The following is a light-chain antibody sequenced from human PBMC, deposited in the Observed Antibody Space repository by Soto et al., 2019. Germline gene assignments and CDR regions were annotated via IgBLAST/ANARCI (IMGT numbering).Light chain of an antibody. Sequence: EIVVTQSPDSLAVSLGERATINCKSSQSFLYSSNNKNYLAWYQQKPRQPPKLLIYWASTRESGVPDRFSGSGSGTEFTLTISSLLPDDFATYYCQEYNRFSSWTFGQGTKVDIK. CDR3: QEYNRFSSWT. CDR1: QSFLYSSNNKNY. J-gene: IGKJ1*01. V-gene: IGKV4-1*01. CDR2: WAS.